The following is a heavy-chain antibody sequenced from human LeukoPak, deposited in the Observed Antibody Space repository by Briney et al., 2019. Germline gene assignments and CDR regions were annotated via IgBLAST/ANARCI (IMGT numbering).Heavy chain of an antibody. CDR2: ISYDGSNK. J-gene: IGHJ6*02. D-gene: IGHD3-22*01. CDR3: AKDSTYYYDSSGYYYEYYYYGMDV. Sequence: GGSLRLSCAASGFTFSSYGMHWVRQAPGKGLEGVAVISYDGSNKYYADSVKGRFTISRDNSKNTLYLQMNSLRAEDTAVYYCAKDSTYYYDSSGYYYEYYYYGMDVWGQGTTVTVSS. CDR1: GFTFSSYG. V-gene: IGHV3-30*18.